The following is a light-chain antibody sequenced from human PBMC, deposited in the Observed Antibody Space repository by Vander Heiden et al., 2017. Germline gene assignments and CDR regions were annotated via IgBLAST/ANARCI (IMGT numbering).Light chain of an antibody. J-gene: IGLJ2*01. Sequence: NLMLTQPHSVSEAPGKTVTISCTRSSGSIASNYVQWYQQRPGSSPTTLIYEDNQSPSGVPDRFSGSIDSSSNSASLTISGLKAEDEADYYCQSYDSSNVVFGGGTKLTVL. V-gene: IGLV6-57*01. CDR3: QSYDSSNVV. CDR1: SGSIASNY. CDR2: EDN.